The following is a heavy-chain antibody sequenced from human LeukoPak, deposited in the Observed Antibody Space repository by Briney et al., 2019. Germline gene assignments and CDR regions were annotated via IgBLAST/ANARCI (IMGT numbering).Heavy chain of an antibody. CDR3: ARGAYYDSSGYYLFDY. D-gene: IGHD3-22*01. V-gene: IGHV4-39*07. Sequence: SETLSLTCTVSGGSISSSSYYWGWIRQPPGKGLEWIGSIYYSGSTYYNPSLKSRVTISVDTSKNQFSLKLSSVTAADTAVYYCARGAYYDSSGYYLFDYWGQGTLVTVSS. J-gene: IGHJ4*02. CDR1: GGSISSSSYY. CDR2: IYYSGST.